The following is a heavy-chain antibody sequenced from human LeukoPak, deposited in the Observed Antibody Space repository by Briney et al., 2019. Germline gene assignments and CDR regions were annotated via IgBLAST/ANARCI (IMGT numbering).Heavy chain of an antibody. CDR1: GGSISSGSYY. Sequence: SETLSLTCTVSGGSISSGSYYWSWIRQPAGKGLERIGRIYTSGSTNYNPSLKSRVTISVDTSKNQFSLKLSSVAAADTAVYYCARSPYSNYYYYYYMDVWGKGTTVTVSS. CDR2: IYTSGST. J-gene: IGHJ6*03. V-gene: IGHV4-61*02. CDR3: ARSPYSNYYYYYYMDV. D-gene: IGHD4-11*01.